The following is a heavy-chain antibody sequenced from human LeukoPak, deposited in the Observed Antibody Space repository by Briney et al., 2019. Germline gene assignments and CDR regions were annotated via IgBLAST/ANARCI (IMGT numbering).Heavy chain of an antibody. V-gene: IGHV4-34*01. CDR3: ARENRGYCSSTSCYTARGSWFDP. CDR1: GGSFSGYY. CDR2: INHSGST. Sequence: SETLSLTCAVYGGSFSGYYWSWIRQPPGNGREWIGEINHSGSTNYNPSPKSRVTISVDTSKNQFSLKLSSVTAADTAVYYCARENRGYCSSTSCYTARGSWFDPWGQGTLVTVSS. D-gene: IGHD2-2*02. J-gene: IGHJ5*02.